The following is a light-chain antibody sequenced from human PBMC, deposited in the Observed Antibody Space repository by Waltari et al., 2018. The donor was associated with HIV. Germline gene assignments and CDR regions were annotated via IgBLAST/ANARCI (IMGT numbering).Light chain of an antibody. J-gene: IGKJ1*01. Sequence: DIVMTQSPDSLAVSLGERAPFTCKSSQTLLSESNNKTYLDGYQQKPRQPPKLFIAWASARESGVPERFSGSGSGAHFTLTINSLQAEDVAVYYCQQYYSTPRTFGQGTNVEIK. CDR2: WAS. CDR1: QTLLSESNNKTY. V-gene: IGKV4-1*01. CDR3: QQYYSTPRT.